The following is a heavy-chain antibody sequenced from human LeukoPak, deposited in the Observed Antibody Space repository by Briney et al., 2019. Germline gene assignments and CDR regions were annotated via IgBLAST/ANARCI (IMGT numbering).Heavy chain of an antibody. CDR2: IYTSGRP. V-gene: IGHV4-4*07. J-gene: IGHJ6*03. Sequence: PPETLSLTCTVSGGSISSYYWSWIRQPAGKGLEWVGRIYTSGRPTYNPSLKSRVTMSVDTSKNQFSLKLSSVTAADTAVYYCARNGLGYCSSTSCSREYYYYYYYMDVWGKGTTVTVSS. CDR3: ARNGLGYCSSTSCSREYYYYYYYMDV. CDR1: GGSISSYY. D-gene: IGHD2-2*01.